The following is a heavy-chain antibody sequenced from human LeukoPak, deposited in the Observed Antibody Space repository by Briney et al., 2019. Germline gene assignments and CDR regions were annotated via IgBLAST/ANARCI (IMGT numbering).Heavy chain of an antibody. Sequence: GESLKICCACCGYCFSSDCSGGVRQMRGKVLWLGGIIYPGGSDTTYSPSFQGQVTISADKSISTAYLQWSSLKASDTAMYYCARQERYDFWSGHPAYYFDYWGQGTLVTVSS. D-gene: IGHD3-3*01. CDR3: ARQERYDFWSGHPAYYFDY. J-gene: IGHJ4*02. CDR1: GYCFSSDC. V-gene: IGHV5-51*01. CDR2: IYPGGSDT.